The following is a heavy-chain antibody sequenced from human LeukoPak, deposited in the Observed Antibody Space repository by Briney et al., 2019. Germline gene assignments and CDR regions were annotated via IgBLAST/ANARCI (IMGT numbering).Heavy chain of an antibody. CDR3: ATGRKVGAGVPRFDY. CDR1: GFPFTNYW. J-gene: IGHJ4*02. V-gene: IGHV3-7*01. Sequence: GGSLRLSCAASGFPFTNYWMIWVREAPGKRPEWVGNINQDGSETNYVDSVKGRFSMSRDNAKTSLYLQMNSLRAEDTAVYYCATGRKVGAGVPRFDYWGQGALVTVPS. D-gene: IGHD1-26*01. CDR2: INQDGSET.